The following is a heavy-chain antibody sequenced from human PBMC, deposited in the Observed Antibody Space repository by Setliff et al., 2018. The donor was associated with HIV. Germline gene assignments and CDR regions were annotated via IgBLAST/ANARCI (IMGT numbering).Heavy chain of an antibody. J-gene: IGHJ5*02. CDR1: EFTFSSYS. CDR3: ARAQPFDP. D-gene: IGHD6-13*01. V-gene: IGHV3-21*04. CDR2: ISSSGAHI. Sequence: GGSLRLSCAASEFTFSSYSMNWVRQAPGKGLEWVASISSSGAHIFYADSLKGRFTISRDNGKKALYLQMNSLRAEDTAVYYCARAQPFDPWGQGTLVTVSS.